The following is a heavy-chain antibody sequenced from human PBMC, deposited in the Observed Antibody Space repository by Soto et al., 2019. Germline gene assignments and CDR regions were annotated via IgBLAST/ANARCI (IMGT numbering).Heavy chain of an antibody. Sequence: GGSLRLSCAASGFTFSSYGMHWVRQAPGKGLEWVAVIWYDGSNKYYADSVKGRFTISRDNSKNTLYLQMNSLRAEDTAVYYCARARRGGSGSYYHHYYYYGMDVWGQGTTVTVSS. J-gene: IGHJ6*02. CDR1: GFTFSSYG. CDR2: IWYDGSNK. V-gene: IGHV3-33*01. CDR3: ARARRGGSGSYYHHYYYYGMDV. D-gene: IGHD3-10*01.